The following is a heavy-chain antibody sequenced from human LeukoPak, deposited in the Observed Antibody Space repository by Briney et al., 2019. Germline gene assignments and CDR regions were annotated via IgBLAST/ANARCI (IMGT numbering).Heavy chain of an antibody. CDR1: GFIFSSYW. CDR3: ARRALRYCSSTSCPAQYYGVDV. V-gene: IGHV3-7*03. Sequence: GSLSLSFAASGFIFSSYWMSWVRPAPGKGLEWVANIKEDGSEKYYVDSVKGRFTISRDNAKNSLYLQTNSLRAEDTAVYYCARRALRYCSSTSCPAQYYGVDVWGKGTTVTVSS. J-gene: IGHJ6*04. D-gene: IGHD2-2*01. CDR2: IKEDGSEK.